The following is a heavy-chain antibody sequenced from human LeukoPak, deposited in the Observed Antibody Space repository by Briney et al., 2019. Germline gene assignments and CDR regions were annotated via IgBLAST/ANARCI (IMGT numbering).Heavy chain of an antibody. J-gene: IGHJ5*02. Sequence: PSETLSLTCTVSGGSISSSSYYWGWIRQPPGKGLEWIGEINHSGSTNYNPSLKSRVTISVDTSKNQFSLKLSSVTAADTAVYYCARQRKEWLRFITWFDPWGQGTLVTVSS. D-gene: IGHD5-12*01. V-gene: IGHV4-39*01. CDR1: GGSISSSSYY. CDR3: ARQRKEWLRFITWFDP. CDR2: INHSGST.